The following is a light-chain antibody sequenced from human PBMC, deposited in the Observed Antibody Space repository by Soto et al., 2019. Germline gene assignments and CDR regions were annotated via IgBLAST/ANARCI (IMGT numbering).Light chain of an antibody. Sequence: DIKVTQSLASVSLSVGDRVTITCQASQNINNYLNWYQQKPGRAPKLLIYDASKLEAGVPSRFRGSGSGTDFTFTISRLQPEDIAAYYCQQYENRPTFGQGTRLEI. CDR3: QQYENRPT. CDR1: QNINNY. CDR2: DAS. J-gene: IGKJ5*01. V-gene: IGKV1-33*01.